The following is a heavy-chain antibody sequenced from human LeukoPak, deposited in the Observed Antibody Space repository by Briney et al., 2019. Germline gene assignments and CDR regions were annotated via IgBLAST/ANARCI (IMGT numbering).Heavy chain of an antibody. Sequence: SETLSLTCTVSGGSISSYYWNWLRQPPGKGLEWIGYIYYSGSTNYNPSLKSRVTISVDTSKNHFSLRLSSVTAADTALYYCASGECSGGSCYALAGYWGQGTLVTVSS. CDR2: IYYSGST. CDR1: GGSISSYY. V-gene: IGHV4-59*01. J-gene: IGHJ4*02. CDR3: ASGECSGGSCYALAGY. D-gene: IGHD2-15*01.